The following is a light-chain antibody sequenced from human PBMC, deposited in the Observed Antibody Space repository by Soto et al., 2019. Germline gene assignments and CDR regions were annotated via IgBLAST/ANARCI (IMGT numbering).Light chain of an antibody. Sequence: QSVLTQPASVSGSPGQSITISCTGTSSDVGGYHYVSWYQHHPGKAPKLMIYDVSNRPSGVSNRFSGSKSGNTASLTISGLQAEDEADYYCSSYTITSTYAFGTRTKVTVL. CDR3: SSYTITSTYA. CDR2: DVS. J-gene: IGLJ1*01. V-gene: IGLV2-14*03. CDR1: SSDVGGYHY.